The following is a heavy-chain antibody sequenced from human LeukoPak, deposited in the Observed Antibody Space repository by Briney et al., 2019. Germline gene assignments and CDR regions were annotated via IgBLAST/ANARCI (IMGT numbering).Heavy chain of an antibody. Sequence: GGSLRLSWAASGFTFSSYWMHWVRQAPGKGLVWVSRINSDGSSTSYADSVKGRFTISRDNAKNTLYLQMNSLRAEDTAVYYCARGRGYYGSGSYYWGQGTLVTVSS. J-gene: IGHJ4*02. D-gene: IGHD3-10*01. CDR3: ARGRGYYGSGSYY. CDR2: INSDGSST. V-gene: IGHV3-74*01. CDR1: GFTFSSYW.